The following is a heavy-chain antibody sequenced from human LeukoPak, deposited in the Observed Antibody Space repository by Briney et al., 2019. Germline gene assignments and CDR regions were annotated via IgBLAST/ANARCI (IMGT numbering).Heavy chain of an antibody. Sequence: SETLSLTCIVSGGSITTYYWSWIRQPPGKGLEWIGYMYTTGNTNYNPSLASRVTLSLDTSKNQFSLTLSSVTAADTAVYYCAKHDTLFGAAHFYMDVWGKGTTVTVSS. CDR2: MYTTGNT. CDR1: GGSITTYY. V-gene: IGHV4-59*08. J-gene: IGHJ6*03. CDR3: AKHDTLFGAAHFYMDV. D-gene: IGHD3-3*01.